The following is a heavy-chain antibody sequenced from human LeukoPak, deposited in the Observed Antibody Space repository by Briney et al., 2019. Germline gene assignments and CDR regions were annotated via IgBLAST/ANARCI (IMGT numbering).Heavy chain of an antibody. Sequence: ASVKVSCKASGYTFTSYGISWVRQAPGQGLEWMGWISAYNGNTNYAQKLQGRVTMTTDTSTSTAYMELSRLRSDDTAVYYCARSYGSGSYYLLEGFDPWGQGTLVTVSS. J-gene: IGHJ5*02. CDR2: ISAYNGNT. D-gene: IGHD3-10*01. V-gene: IGHV1-18*01. CDR1: GYTFTSYG. CDR3: ARSYGSGSYYLLEGFDP.